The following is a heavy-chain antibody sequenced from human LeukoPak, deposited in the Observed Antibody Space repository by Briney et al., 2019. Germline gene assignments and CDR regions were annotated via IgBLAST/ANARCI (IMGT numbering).Heavy chain of an antibody. V-gene: IGHV4-4*07. Sequence: KPSETLSLTCTVSGGSITSYYWSWIRQPAGKGLEWIVRIYTSGTTNYNPSLKSRVTMSVDTSKNQFSLRLSSVTAADTAVYYCARDPYDSSGYYYHWFDPWGQGTLVTVSS. D-gene: IGHD3-22*01. CDR1: GGSITSYY. J-gene: IGHJ5*02. CDR3: ARDPYDSSGYYYHWFDP. CDR2: IYTSGTT.